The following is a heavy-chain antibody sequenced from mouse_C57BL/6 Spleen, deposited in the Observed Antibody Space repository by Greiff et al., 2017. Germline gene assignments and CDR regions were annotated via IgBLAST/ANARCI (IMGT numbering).Heavy chain of an antibody. D-gene: IGHD1-1*01. CDR1: GYTFTSYT. J-gene: IGHJ4*01. V-gene: IGHV1-4*01. Sequence: QVQLQQPGAELARPGASVKMSCKASGYTFTSYTMHWVKQRPGQGLEWIGYINPSSGYTKYNQKFKDKATLTADKSSSTAYMQLSSLTSEDSAVYYCARSDGSSYRGAMDYWGQGTSVTVSS. CDR3: ARSDGSSYRGAMDY. CDR2: INPSSGYT.